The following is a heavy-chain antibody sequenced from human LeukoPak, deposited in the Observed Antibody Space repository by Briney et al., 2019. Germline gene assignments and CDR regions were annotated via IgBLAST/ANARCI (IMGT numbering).Heavy chain of an antibody. V-gene: IGHV1-2*02. CDR2: INPNTGDT. Sequence: GASVKVSCKTSGYNFNDYYIHWVRQAPRQGLEWMGWINPNTGDTNSAPKFQGRVTITRDTFISTAYMELKRLISDDTAVYYCARDCPRYQLLFGQNWFDPWGQGTLVTVSS. J-gene: IGHJ5*02. CDR1: GYNFNDYY. D-gene: IGHD2-2*01. CDR3: ARDCPRYQLLFGQNWFDP.